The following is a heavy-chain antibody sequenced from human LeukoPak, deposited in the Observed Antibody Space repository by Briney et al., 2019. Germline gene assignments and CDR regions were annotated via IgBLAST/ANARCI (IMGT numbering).Heavy chain of an antibody. CDR3: ARVGYGDYVGIY. Sequence: ASVKVSCKASGYTFTDYYVYWVRQAPGQGLEWMGVINRNSGGTHYAQKFQGRVAMTRDTSISTAYMELSRLTSDDTAVYYCARVGYGDYVGIYWGQGTLVTVSS. V-gene: IGHV1-2*02. J-gene: IGHJ4*02. CDR2: INRNSGGT. CDR1: GYTFTDYY. D-gene: IGHD4-17*01.